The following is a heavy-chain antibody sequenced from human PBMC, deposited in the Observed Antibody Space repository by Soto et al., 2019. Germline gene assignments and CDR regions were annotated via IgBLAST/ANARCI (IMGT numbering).Heavy chain of an antibody. CDR2: ISSSSSYI. D-gene: IGHD3-10*01. V-gene: IGHV3-21*01. J-gene: IGHJ6*02. CDR3: ARHKGSYNYAMDV. Sequence: EVQLVESGGGLVKPGGSLRLSCAASGFTFSSYNMNWVRQAPGKGLEWVSFISSSSSYIYYSDSLKGRFTISRDNAKNSLYLQMSSLRAEDTAMYYCARHKGSYNYAMDVWGQGTTVTVSS. CDR1: GFTFSSYN.